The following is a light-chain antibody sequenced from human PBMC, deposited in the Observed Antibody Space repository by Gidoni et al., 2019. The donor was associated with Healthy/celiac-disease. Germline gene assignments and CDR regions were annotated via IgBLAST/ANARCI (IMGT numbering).Light chain of an antibody. CDR2: DVS. J-gene: IGLJ1*01. V-gene: IGLV2-14*01. Sequence: QSALTQPASVSGSPGQSITISCTGTSSDIGGSNYVSWYQQYPGKAPKLMIYDVSNRPSGVSNRFSGSKSGNTASLTISGLQAEDEADYYCSSYTSSSTLVFGTGTKVTVL. CDR1: SSDIGGSNY. CDR3: SSYTSSSTLV.